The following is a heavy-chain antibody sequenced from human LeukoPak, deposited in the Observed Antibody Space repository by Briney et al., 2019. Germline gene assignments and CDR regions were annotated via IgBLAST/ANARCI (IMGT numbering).Heavy chain of an antibody. CDR1: GFTFSSYA. J-gene: IGHJ3*02. Sequence: HPGGSLRLSCAASGFTFSSYAMHWVRQAPGKGLEWVAVISYDGSNKYYADSVKGRFTISRDNSKNTLYLQMNSLRAEDTAVYYCARDYYYDSSGYYLWDAFDIWGQGTMVTVSS. V-gene: IGHV3-30-3*01. CDR2: ISYDGSNK. D-gene: IGHD3-22*01. CDR3: ARDYYYDSSGYYLWDAFDI.